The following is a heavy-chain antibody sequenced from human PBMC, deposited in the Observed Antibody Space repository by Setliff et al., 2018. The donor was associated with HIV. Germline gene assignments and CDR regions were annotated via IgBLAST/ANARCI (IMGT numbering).Heavy chain of an antibody. CDR2: IYTSGST. Sequence: PSETLSLTCTVSGGSIISGSNHWSWIRQPAGKGLEWIGRIYTSGSTNYNPSLKSRVTMSVDTSKNQFSLKLNSVTAADTAVYYCARGLSIFGVATPGFYSFMDVWGKGTTVTVSS. CDR1: GGSIISGSNH. CDR3: ARGLSIFGVATPGFYSFMDV. V-gene: IGHV4-61*02. J-gene: IGHJ6*03. D-gene: IGHD3-3*01.